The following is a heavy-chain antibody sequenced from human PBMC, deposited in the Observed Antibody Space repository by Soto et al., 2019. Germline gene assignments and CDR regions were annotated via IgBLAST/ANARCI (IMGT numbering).Heavy chain of an antibody. J-gene: IGHJ5*02. D-gene: IGHD2-2*01. V-gene: IGHV4-4*07. Sequence: AETLSLTCTVSGGAIISYYWIWIGHPSCKGLEWIGRIYTSGSTNYNPSLKSRVTMSADTSKNQFSLKLSSVTAADTAVYYCARDLMTDLYADYNWFDPWGQGTLVTVSS. CDR3: ARDLMTDLYADYNWFDP. CDR2: IYTSGST. CDR1: GGAIISYY.